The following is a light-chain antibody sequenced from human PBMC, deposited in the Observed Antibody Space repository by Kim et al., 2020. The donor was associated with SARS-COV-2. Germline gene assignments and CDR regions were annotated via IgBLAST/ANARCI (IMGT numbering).Light chain of an antibody. V-gene: IGLV2-14*03. Sequence: SIPISCTGTSSDVGIYNYVSWYQQHPGKAPKLMIYDVSNRPSGVSNRFSGSKSGNTASLTISGLQAEDEADYYCSSYTGTNTLYVFGTGTKVTVL. J-gene: IGLJ1*01. CDR2: DVS. CDR3: SSYTGTNTLYV. CDR1: SSDVGIYNY.